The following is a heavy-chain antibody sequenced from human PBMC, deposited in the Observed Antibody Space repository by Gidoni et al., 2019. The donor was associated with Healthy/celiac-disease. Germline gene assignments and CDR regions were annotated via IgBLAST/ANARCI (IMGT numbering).Heavy chain of an antibody. CDR1: GFSLSNARMG. J-gene: IGHJ6*02. V-gene: IGHV2-26*01. Sequence: QVTLKESGPVLVKPTETLTLTCTVSGFSLSNARMGVSWIRQPPGKALEWLAHIFSNDEKSYSTSLKSRLTISKDTSKSQVVLTMTNMDPVDTATYYCARMVGVVINRNYYYYGMDVWGQGTTVTVSS. CDR2: IFSNDEK. CDR3: ARMVGVVINRNYYYYGMDV. D-gene: IGHD3-3*01.